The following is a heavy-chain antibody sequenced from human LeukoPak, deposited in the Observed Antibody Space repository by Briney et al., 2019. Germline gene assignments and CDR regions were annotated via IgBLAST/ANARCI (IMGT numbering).Heavy chain of an antibody. V-gene: IGHV4-4*07. J-gene: IGHJ5*01. CDR1: SGSISNFH. CDR2: VFTSGST. D-gene: IGHD1-26*01. Sequence: TSETLSLTCTVSSGSISNFHWTWIRQPAGKGLEWIGRVFTSGSTNYNPSPKSRVTMSVDTSKNQFSLKLSSVTAADTAVYYCARDWVVGARWFDSWGQGTLVTVSS. CDR3: ARDWVVGARWFDS.